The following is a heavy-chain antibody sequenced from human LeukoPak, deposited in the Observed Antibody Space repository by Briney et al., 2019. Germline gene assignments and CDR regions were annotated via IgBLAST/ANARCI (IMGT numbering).Heavy chain of an antibody. Sequence: PSETLSLTCAVYGESFSGYYWSWIRQPPGKGLEWIGEINHSGSTNYNPSLKSRVTISVDTSKNQFSLKLSSVTAADTAVYYCARQVYYYYYGMDVWGQGTTVTVSS. J-gene: IGHJ6*02. CDR3: ARQVYYYYYGMDV. V-gene: IGHV4-34*01. CDR2: INHSGST. CDR1: GESFSGYY.